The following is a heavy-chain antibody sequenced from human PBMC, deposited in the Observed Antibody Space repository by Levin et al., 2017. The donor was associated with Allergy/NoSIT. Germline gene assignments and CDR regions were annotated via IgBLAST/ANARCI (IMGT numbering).Heavy chain of an antibody. CDR2: IYPGDSDT. CDR1: GYTFTNEW. J-gene: IGHJ4*02. V-gene: IGHV5-51*01. D-gene: IGHD3-10*01. CDR3: ARQSMVQGVMGEFDY. Sequence: GESLKISCHGSGYTFTNEWIGWVRQMPGKGLEWMGIIYPGDSDTRYSPSFKGQVTISADRSISTAYLQWSSLKASDTAIYYCARQSMVQGVMGEFDYWGQGTLVTVSS.